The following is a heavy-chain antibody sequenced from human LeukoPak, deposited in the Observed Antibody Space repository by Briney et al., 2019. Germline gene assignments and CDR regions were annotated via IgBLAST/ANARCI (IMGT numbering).Heavy chain of an antibody. CDR2: INPNDGST. V-gene: IGHV1-46*01. CDR1: GYTFTNYF. J-gene: IGHJ4*02. D-gene: IGHD5-12*01. Sequence: ASVKVSCKASGYTFTNYFMHWVRQAPGQGLEWMGTINPNDGSTSYTQNFQGRVTMTRDTSTSTVYMELSSLRSEDTAVYYCASSHGVAHDFDYWGQGTLVTVSS. CDR3: ASSHGVAHDFDY.